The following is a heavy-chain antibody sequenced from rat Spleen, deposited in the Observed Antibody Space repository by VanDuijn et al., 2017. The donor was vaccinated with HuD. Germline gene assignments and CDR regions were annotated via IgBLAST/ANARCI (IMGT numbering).Heavy chain of an antibody. D-gene: IGHD2-5*01. CDR2: ITNAAGKV. V-gene: IGHV5-31*01. J-gene: IGHJ2*01. CDR1: GFSLISYS. CDR3: TRGGYFRY. Sequence: VQLKESGPGLVQPSQTLSLTCTVSGFSLISYSVHWVRQAPGRGLEWVSSITNAAGKVYYPDSVKGRFTISRDTAQNILYLQMNSPRSEDTATYYCTRGGYFRYWGQGVMVTVSS.